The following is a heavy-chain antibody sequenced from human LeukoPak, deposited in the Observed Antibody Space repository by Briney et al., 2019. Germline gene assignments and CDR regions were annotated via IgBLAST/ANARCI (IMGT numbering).Heavy chain of an antibody. CDR1: GYTFTGYY. J-gene: IGHJ4*02. CDR2: INPNSGGT. V-gene: IGHV1-2*06. D-gene: IGHD1-26*01. Sequence: ASVKLSCKASGYTFTGYYMHWVRQPPGQGLELMGRINPNSGGTNYAQKFQGRVTMTSDTSLSTAYMELTRPRSDDTAVYYCASRYSGSYLAGQTRDYWGQGTLVTVSS. CDR3: ASRYSGSYLAGQTRDY.